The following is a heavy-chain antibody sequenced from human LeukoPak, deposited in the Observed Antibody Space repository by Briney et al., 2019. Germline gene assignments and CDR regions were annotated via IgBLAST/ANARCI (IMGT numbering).Heavy chain of an antibody. CDR1: GFTFSSYN. J-gene: IGHJ4*02. CDR3: ARSSSRYCSGGSCYSGVLGYFDY. CDR2: ISSSRRTI. D-gene: IGHD2-15*01. V-gene: IGHV3-48*01. Sequence: GGSLRLSCAASGFTFSSYNINWVRQAPGKGLEWVSYISSSRRTISYADSVKGRFTISRDNAKNSLYLQMNSLRAEDTAVYYCARSSSRYCSGGSCYSGVLGYFDYWGQGTLVTVSS.